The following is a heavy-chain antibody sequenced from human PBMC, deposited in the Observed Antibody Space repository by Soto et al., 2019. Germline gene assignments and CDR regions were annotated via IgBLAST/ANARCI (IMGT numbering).Heavy chain of an antibody. Sequence: QVQLQESGPGLVKPSQTLSLTCTVSGGSISSGDYYWSWIRQPPGKGLEWIGYIYYSGSTYYNPSLKSRVTIAVDTSKHRFSLKLSSVTAADTAVYYCARDRLYDSSGIDYWGQGTLVTVSS. J-gene: IGHJ4*02. CDR2: IYYSGST. D-gene: IGHD3-22*01. V-gene: IGHV4-30-4*01. CDR1: GGSISSGDYY. CDR3: ARDRLYDSSGIDY.